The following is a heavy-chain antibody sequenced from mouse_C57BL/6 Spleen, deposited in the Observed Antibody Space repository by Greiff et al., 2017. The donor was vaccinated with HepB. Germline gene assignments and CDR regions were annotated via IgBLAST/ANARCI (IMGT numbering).Heavy chain of an antibody. D-gene: IGHD1-1*01. CDR3: VRHYYGSSLDYYAMDY. CDR1: GFSFNTYA. CDR2: IRSKSNNYAT. V-gene: IGHV10-1*01. J-gene: IGHJ4*01. Sequence: EVQVVESGGGLVQPKGSLKLSCAASGFSFNTYAMNWVRQAPGKGLEWVARIRSKSNNYATYYADSVKDRFTISRDDSESMLYLQMNNLKTEDTAMYYCVRHYYGSSLDYYAMDYWGQGTSVTVSS.